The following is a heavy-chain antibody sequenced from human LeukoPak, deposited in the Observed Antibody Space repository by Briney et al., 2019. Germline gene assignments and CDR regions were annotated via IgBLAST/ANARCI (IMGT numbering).Heavy chain of an antibody. D-gene: IGHD2-2*01. CDR2: IYPGDSDT. Sequence: GESLKISCKGSGYSFTSYWISWVRQMPGKGLEWMGIIYPGDSDTRYSPSFQGQVTISADKSISTAYLQWSSLKASGTAMYYCARGASGGYCSSTSCLHFDYWGQGTLVTVSS. CDR1: GYSFTSYW. V-gene: IGHV5-51*01. J-gene: IGHJ4*02. CDR3: ARGASGGYCSSTSCLHFDY.